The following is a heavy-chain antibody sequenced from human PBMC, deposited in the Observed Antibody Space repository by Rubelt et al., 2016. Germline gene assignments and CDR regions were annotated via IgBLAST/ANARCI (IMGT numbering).Heavy chain of an antibody. V-gene: IGHV1-18*01. Sequence: QVQLVQSGAEVKKPGASVKVSCTASGYTFTSYGISWVRQAPCQGLEWMGWISASNGNTNCAQKLKGRVTRTTDTCTSTANMGLRSLRSDDTAVYDCARDTRYSRSSNLDYWGQGTLVTVSS. CDR1: GYTFTSYG. J-gene: IGHJ4*02. CDR2: ISASNGNT. CDR3: ARDTRYSRSSNLDY. D-gene: IGHD6-13*01.